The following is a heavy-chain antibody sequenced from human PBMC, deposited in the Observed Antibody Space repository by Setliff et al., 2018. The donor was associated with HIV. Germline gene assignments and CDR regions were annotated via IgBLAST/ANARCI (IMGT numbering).Heavy chain of an antibody. CDR2: IYYSGST. J-gene: IGHJ4*02. D-gene: IGHD4-17*01. Sequence: LSLTCSVSGGSIDYSNYYWGWIRQPPGKGLEWIGSIYYSGSTYYNPSLKSRVTISVDTSKNQFSLNLSSVTAADTAVYYCARRDNYGDYGGAYWGQGTLVTVSS. CDR3: ARRDNYGDYGGAY. V-gene: IGHV4-39*01. CDR1: GGSIDYSNYY.